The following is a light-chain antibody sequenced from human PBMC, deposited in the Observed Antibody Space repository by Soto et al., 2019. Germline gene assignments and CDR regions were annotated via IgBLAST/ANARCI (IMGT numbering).Light chain of an antibody. CDR3: SSYAGSSNV. CDR2: DTS. V-gene: IGLV7-46*01. CDR1: TGPVTSGHW. J-gene: IGLJ1*01. Sequence: QAVVTQEPSLTVSPGGTVTLTCDSSTGPVTSGHWPYWLQQKPGQAPRTLIYDTSKKHSWTPARFSGSLLGGKAALTLSGAQPEDEADYYCSSYAGSSNVFGTGTKLTVL.